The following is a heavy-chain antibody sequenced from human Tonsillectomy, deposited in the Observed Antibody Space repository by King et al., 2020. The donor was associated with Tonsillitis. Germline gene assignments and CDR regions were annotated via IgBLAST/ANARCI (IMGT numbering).Heavy chain of an antibody. J-gene: IGHJ3*02. V-gene: IGHV4-61*02. CDR3: ATDGPGYPDTFDI. CDR2: FHTSGSI. D-gene: IGHD5-12*01. Sequence: VQLQESGPGLVKPSQTLSLTFTVSGGSISSGSSYWSWIRQPAGKGLEWIGRFHTSGSINYNPSLKSRVTISVDSSKNQFSLNLSPVTAADTAVYYCATDGPGYPDTFDIWGQGTKVTVSP. CDR1: GGSISSGSSY.